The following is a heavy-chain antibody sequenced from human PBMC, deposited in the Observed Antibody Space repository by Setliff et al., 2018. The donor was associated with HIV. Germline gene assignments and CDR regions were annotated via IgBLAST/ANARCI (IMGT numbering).Heavy chain of an antibody. V-gene: IGHV4-59*11. CDR3: ARHICGTTACYAVDV. Sequence: SETLSLTCTVSGDSITGRWLSWIRQPPGKGLEWTGNIYHNGFANYNPSLKSRLTTSVDTSKNQVSLTLSSVTPADTAVYYCARHICGTTACYAVDVWGPGTMVTVSS. CDR2: IYHNGFA. D-gene: IGHD2-2*01. J-gene: IGHJ3*01. CDR1: GDSITGRW.